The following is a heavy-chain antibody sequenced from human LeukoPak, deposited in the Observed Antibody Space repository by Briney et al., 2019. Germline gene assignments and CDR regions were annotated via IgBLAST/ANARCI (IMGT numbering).Heavy chain of an antibody. CDR3: ATYYDYVWGSSPSDY. CDR1: GFTFSSYG. D-gene: IGHD3-16*01. CDR2: ISSSSSYI. J-gene: IGHJ4*02. Sequence: GGSLRLSCAASGFTFSSYGMNWVRQAPGKGLEWVSSISSSSSYIYYADSVKGRFTISRDNAKNSLYLQMNSLRAEDTAVYYCATYYDYVWGSSPSDYWGQGTLVTVSS. V-gene: IGHV3-21*01.